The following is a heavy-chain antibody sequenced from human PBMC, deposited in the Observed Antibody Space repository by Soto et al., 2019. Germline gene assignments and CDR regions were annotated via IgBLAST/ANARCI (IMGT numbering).Heavy chain of an antibody. V-gene: IGHV1-69*06. Sequence: SVKVSCKASGGTFSSYAISWVRQAPGQGLEWMGGIIPIFGTANYAQKFQGRVTITADKSTSTAYMELSSLRSEDTAVYYCARALHARKAYDSSGYQYYYYYGGMDVWGQGTAVTVSS. CDR1: GGTFSSYA. CDR2: IIPIFGTA. J-gene: IGHJ6*01. D-gene: IGHD3-22*01. CDR3: ARALHARKAYDSSGYQYYYYYGGMDV.